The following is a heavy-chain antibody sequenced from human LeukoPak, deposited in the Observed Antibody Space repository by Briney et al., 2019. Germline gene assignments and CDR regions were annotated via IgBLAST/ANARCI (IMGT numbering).Heavy chain of an antibody. CDR2: ISGSGGNT. D-gene: IGHD6-13*01. Sequence: GGXLRLSCAVSGFSFSSYAMSWVRQAPGKGLEWVSAISGSGGNTYYADSVRGRFTISRDNSKNTLYLQMNSLRAEDTAIYYCAKVSWANYFDYWGQGTLVTVSS. V-gene: IGHV3-23*01. CDR1: GFSFSSYA. J-gene: IGHJ4*02. CDR3: AKVSWANYFDY.